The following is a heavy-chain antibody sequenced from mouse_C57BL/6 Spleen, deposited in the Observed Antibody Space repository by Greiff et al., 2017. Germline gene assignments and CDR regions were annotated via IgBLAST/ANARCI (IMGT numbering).Heavy chain of an antibody. CDR2: IHPNSGST. Sequence: QVQLQQPGAELVKPGASVKLSCKASGYTFTSYWMHWVKQRPGQGLEWIGMIHPNSGSTNYNEKFKSKATLTVDKSSSTAYMQLSSLTSEDSAVYYCARRDGSTYAMDDWGQGTSVTVSS. CDR3: ARRDGSTYAMDD. CDR1: GYTFTSYW. D-gene: IGHD1-1*01. J-gene: IGHJ4*01. V-gene: IGHV1-64*01.